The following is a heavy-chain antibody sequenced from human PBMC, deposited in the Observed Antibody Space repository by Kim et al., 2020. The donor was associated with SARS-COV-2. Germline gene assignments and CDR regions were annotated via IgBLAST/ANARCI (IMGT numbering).Heavy chain of an antibody. Sequence: GGSLRLSCAASGFTFSSYGMHWVRQAPGKGLEWVAVIWYDGSNKYYADSVKGRFTITRDKSKNTLYLQMNSLRAEDTAVYYCARGVDYSDSSGYPNAFDIWGQGTIGTVSS. V-gene: IGHV3-33*01. CDR3: ARGVDYSDSSGYPNAFDI. J-gene: IGHJ3*02. D-gene: IGHD3-22*01. CDR2: IWYDGSNK. CDR1: GFTFSSYG.